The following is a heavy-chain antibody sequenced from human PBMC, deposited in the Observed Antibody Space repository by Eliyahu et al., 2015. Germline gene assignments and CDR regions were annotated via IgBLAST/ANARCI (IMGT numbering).Heavy chain of an antibody. D-gene: IGHD3-3*01. Sequence: QITLKESGPTLVKPTQTLTLTCTFXGFSLSTXGVGVGWIRQPPGKALEWLALIYWDDDKRYSPSLKSRLTITKDTSKNQVVLTMTNMDPVDTATYYCAHSKSWYYDFWSGYYPSHYYYYYMDVWGKGTTVTVSS. CDR1: GFSLSTXGVG. CDR3: AHSKSWYYDFWSGYYPSHYYYYYMDV. CDR2: IYWDDDK. J-gene: IGHJ6*03. V-gene: IGHV2-5*02.